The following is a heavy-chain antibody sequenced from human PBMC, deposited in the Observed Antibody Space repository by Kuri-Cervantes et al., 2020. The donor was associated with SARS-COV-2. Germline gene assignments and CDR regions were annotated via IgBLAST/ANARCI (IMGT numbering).Heavy chain of an antibody. J-gene: IGHJ4*02. CDR2: ISWDGGST. CDR1: GFTFSSYA. Sequence: GGSLRLSCAASGFTFSSYAMSWVRQAPGKGLEWVSLISWDGGSTYYADSVKGRFTISRDNSKNSLYLQMNSLRAEDTALYYCAKDSNYYGSGSYLDYWGQGTLVTVSS. D-gene: IGHD3-10*01. CDR3: AKDSNYYGSGSYLDY. V-gene: IGHV3-43D*03.